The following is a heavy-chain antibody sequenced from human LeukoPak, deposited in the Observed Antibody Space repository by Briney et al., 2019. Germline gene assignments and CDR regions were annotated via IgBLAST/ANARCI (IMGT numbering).Heavy chain of an antibody. D-gene: IGHD6-13*01. CDR2: VSAYNGNT. V-gene: IGHV1-18*01. CDR3: ARKKQQLVQSYYFDY. CDR1: GYTFTSYG. Sequence: ASVKVSCKASGYTFTSYGISWVRQAPGQGLEWMGWVSAYNGNTNYAQKLQGRVTMTTDTSTSTAYMELRSLRSDDTAVYYCARKKQQLVQSYYFDYWGQGTLVTVSS. J-gene: IGHJ4*02.